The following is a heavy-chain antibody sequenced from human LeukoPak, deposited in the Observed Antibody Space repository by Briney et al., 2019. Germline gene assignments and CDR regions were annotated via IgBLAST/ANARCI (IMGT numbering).Heavy chain of an antibody. D-gene: IGHD5-12*01. Sequence: GGSLRLSCAASGFTFSSYAMSRVRQAPGKGLEWVSAISGSGGSTYYADSVKGRFTISRDNSKNTLYLQMNSLRAEDTAVHYCAKDIVATMYYFDYWGQGTLVTVSS. J-gene: IGHJ4*02. CDR1: GFTFSSYA. CDR2: ISGSGGST. CDR3: AKDIVATMYYFDY. V-gene: IGHV3-23*01.